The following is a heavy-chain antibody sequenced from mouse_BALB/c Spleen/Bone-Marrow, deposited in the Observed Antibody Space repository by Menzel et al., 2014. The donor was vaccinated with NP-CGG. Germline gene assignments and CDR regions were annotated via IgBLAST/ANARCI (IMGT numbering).Heavy chain of an antibody. CDR2: INPSTGYT. J-gene: IGHJ4*01. D-gene: IGHD2-4*01. CDR3: ARNYDYDGGYYAMDY. CDR1: GYNFISYW. Sequence: QVQLQQSGAELAKPGASVKMSCKASGYNFISYWMHWVKQRPGQGLEWIGYINPSTGYTEYNQKFKDKATLTADKSSSKAYMQLRSLTSEDSAVYYCARNYDYDGGYYAMDYWGQGTSVTVSS. V-gene: IGHV1-7*01.